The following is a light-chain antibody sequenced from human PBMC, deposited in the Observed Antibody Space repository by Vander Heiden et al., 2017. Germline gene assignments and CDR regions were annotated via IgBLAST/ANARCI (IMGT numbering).Light chain of an antibody. CDR2: AAS. J-gene: IGKJ2*01. V-gene: IGKV1-39*01. CDR3: QQSDSTPPYT. CDR1: QSISSY. Sequence: DIQMTQSPSSLSASVGDRVTITCRASQSISSYLNWYQQKPGKAPKLLIYAASSLQSGVPSRFSGSGYGKDFTLTISSRQPEDFASYYCQQSDSTPPYTFGQGTKLEIK.